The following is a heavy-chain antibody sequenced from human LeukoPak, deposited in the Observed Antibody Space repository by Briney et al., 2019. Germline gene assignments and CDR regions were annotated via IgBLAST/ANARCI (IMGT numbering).Heavy chain of an antibody. CDR1: GGSFSGYY. CDR3: ARAAHYYGSGSRGAHFDY. Sequence: SETLSLTCAVYGGSFSGYYWSWIRQPPGKGLEWIGEINHSGSTNYNPSLKSRVTISVDTSKNQFSLKLSPVTAADTAVYYCARAAHYYGSGSRGAHFDYWGQGTLVTVSS. J-gene: IGHJ4*02. V-gene: IGHV4-34*01. D-gene: IGHD3-10*01. CDR2: INHSGST.